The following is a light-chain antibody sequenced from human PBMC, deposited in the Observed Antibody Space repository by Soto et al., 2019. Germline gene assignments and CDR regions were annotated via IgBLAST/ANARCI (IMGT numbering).Light chain of an antibody. CDR3: QQYNTWPRT. V-gene: IGKV3-15*01. Sequence: EIVITQSPATLSVSPGERATLSCRASQSISSNLAWYQQKPGQAPRLLIYGASTRATGIAARFGGSGSGTEFSLTIRSLQSEDFAVYYCQQYNTWPRTFGQGTKVEVK. CDR2: GAS. CDR1: QSISSN. J-gene: IGKJ1*01.